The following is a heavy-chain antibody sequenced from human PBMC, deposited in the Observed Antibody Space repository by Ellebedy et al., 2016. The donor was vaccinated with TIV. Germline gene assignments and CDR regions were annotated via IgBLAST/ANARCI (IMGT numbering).Heavy chain of an antibody. V-gene: IGHV3-23*01. CDR1: GFIFSNYA. J-gene: IGHJ3*02. Sequence: GGSLRLXCTASGFIFSNYAMNWVRQAPGKGLEWVAHIGGGRGDTFYADSVQGRFTASRDDSKSTVYLQLSNLRAEDTAIYYCAKDQFMTNGIFDAFDIWGRGRMVSVSS. CDR2: IGGGRGDT. CDR3: AKDQFMTNGIFDAFDI. D-gene: IGHD2-15*01.